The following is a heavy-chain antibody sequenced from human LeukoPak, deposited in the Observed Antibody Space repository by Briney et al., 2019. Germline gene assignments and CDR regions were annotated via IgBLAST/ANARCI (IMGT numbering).Heavy chain of an antibody. CDR2: INTAGDT. CDR3: ARDPDSSSWYQNYYYYYMDV. Sequence: GGSLRLSCVASGFTFSTYDMHWVRQATGKGLEWVSGINTAGDTYYLGSVKGRFTISRENAKNSLYLQMNSLRAGDTAVYYCARDPDSSSWYQNYYYYYMDVWGKGTTVTVSS. CDR1: GFTFSTYD. J-gene: IGHJ6*03. D-gene: IGHD6-13*01. V-gene: IGHV3-13*01.